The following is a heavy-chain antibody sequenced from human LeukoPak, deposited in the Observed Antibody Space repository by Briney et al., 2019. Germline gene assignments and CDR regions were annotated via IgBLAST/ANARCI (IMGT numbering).Heavy chain of an antibody. CDR1: GASISSYY. CDR3: ARTSGSLVPFDY. CDR2: IYYSGST. V-gene: IGHV4-39*01. D-gene: IGHD1-26*01. J-gene: IGHJ4*02. Sequence: SETLSLTCTVSGASISSYYWGWIRQPPGKGLEWIGSIYYSGSTYYNPSLKSRVTISVDTSKNQFSLKLSSVTAADTAVYYCARTSGSLVPFDYWGQGTLVTVSS.